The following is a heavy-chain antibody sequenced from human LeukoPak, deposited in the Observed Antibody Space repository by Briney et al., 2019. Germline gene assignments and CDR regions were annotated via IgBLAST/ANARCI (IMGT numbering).Heavy chain of an antibody. CDR1: GFTFSDYY. Sequence: GGSLRLSCAASGFTFSDYYMSWIRQAPGKGLECVSYISSSSSYTYYADSVKGRFTISRDNAKNSLHLQMNSLRAEDTAVYYCARTAPDYYDSSGYYLFQHWGQGTLVTVSS. D-gene: IGHD3-22*01. CDR2: ISSSSSYT. V-gene: IGHV3-11*03. J-gene: IGHJ1*01. CDR3: ARTAPDYYDSSGYYLFQH.